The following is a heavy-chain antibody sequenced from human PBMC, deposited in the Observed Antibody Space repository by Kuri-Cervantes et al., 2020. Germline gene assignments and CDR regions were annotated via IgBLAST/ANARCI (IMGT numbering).Heavy chain of an antibody. V-gene: IGHV4-4*02. D-gene: IGHD5-12*01. CDR1: GGSISSSNW. CDR2: NYHSGST. Sequence: SETLSLTCAVSGGSISSSNWWRWVRQPPGKGLEWIGENYHSGSTNYNPYLKSRVTISENKSKNQFPLKLSSVTAADTAVYYSAGGAKDVDIVATPRFWGQGTLVTVSS. J-gene: IGHJ4*02. CDR3: AGGAKDVDIVATPRF.